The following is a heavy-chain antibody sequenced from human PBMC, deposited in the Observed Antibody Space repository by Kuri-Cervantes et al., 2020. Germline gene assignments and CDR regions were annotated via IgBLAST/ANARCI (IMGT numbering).Heavy chain of an antibody. V-gene: IGHV1-18*01. D-gene: IGHD6-6*01. Sequence: ASVKVSCKASGYTFTSYGISWVRQAPGQGLEWMGWISAYNGNTNYAQKLQGRVTMTTDTSTSTACMELRSLRSDDTAVYYCARERGKEYRDYWGQGTLVTVSS. CDR1: GYTFTSYG. CDR3: ARERGKEYRDY. J-gene: IGHJ4*02. CDR2: ISAYNGNT.